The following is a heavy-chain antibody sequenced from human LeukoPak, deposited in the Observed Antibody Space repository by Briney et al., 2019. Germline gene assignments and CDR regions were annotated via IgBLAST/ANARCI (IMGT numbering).Heavy chain of an antibody. Sequence: GGSLRLSCAASGFTFSSYWMSWVRQAPGKGLEWVANIKQDGSEKYYVDSVKGRFTISRDNAKNSLYLQMNSLRAEDTAVYYCASPLNYDSSGYYDDYWGQGTLVTVSS. CDR3: ASPLNYDSSGYYDDY. CDR2: IKQDGSEK. CDR1: GFTFSSYW. J-gene: IGHJ4*02. V-gene: IGHV3-7*01. D-gene: IGHD3-22*01.